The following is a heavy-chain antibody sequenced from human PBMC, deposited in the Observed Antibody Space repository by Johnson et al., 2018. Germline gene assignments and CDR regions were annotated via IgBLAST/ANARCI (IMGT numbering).Heavy chain of an antibody. D-gene: IGHD2-21*01. CDR3: TRGPPEAGGE. Sequence: QVQLVQSGAEVKKPGASVKVSCKASGYTFTFYDINWVRQATGQGLEWMGWMNPNSGNTGYAQKFQGRVTMTRNTSIRPAYMELSSLRSEETAIYYCTRGPPEAGGEWGQGTLVTVSS. CDR2: MNPNSGNT. V-gene: IGHV1-8*01. CDR1: GYTFTFYD. J-gene: IGHJ4*02.